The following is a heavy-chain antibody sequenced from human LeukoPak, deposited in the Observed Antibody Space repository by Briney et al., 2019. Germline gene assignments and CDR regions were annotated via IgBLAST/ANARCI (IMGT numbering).Heavy chain of an antibody. D-gene: IGHD6-6*01. V-gene: IGHV5-51*01. Sequence: GESLKISCKGSGYTFDTYWIGWVRQMPGKGLEWMGIIYPGDSDTRYSPSFQGQVTLSADKSISTAYLQWSSLKASDTAMYYCATLDYSSSSFDYWGQGTLVTVSS. CDR3: ATLDYSSSSFDY. J-gene: IGHJ4*02. CDR2: IYPGDSDT. CDR1: GYTFDTYW.